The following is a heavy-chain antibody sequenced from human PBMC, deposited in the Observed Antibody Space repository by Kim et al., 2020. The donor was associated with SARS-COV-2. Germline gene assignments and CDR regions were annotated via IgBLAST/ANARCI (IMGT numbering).Heavy chain of an antibody. Sequence: SETLSLTCTVSGGSISSYYWSWIRQPPGKGLEWIGYIYYSGSTNYNPSLKSRVTISVDTSKNQFSLKLSSVTAADTAVYYCARDRQPGIAAAGTEYFDLWGRGTLVTVSS. CDR3: ARDRQPGIAAAGTEYFDL. CDR1: GGSISSYY. J-gene: IGHJ2*01. D-gene: IGHD6-13*01. V-gene: IGHV4-59*01. CDR2: IYYSGST.